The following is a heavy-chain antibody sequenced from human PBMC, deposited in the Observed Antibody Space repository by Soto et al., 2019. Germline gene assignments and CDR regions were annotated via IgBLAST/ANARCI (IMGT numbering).Heavy chain of an antibody. D-gene: IGHD3-22*01. J-gene: IGHJ4*02. Sequence: SSETLSLTCSVSCGSMSSGAYYWNWIRQHPGKGLEWIAYIYHTGNTYYNPSLRSRTTISVDTSENQFSLKLTSVTDADTAVYYCASSYSGYLDNWGQGTLVTVSS. CDR1: CGSMSSGAYY. V-gene: IGHV4-31*03. CDR2: IYHTGNT. CDR3: ASSYSGYLDN.